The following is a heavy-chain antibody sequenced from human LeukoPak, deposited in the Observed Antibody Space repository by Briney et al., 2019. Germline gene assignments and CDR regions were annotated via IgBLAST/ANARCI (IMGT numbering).Heavy chain of an antibody. CDR1: GFTFSSYE. J-gene: IGHJ4*02. Sequence: GGSLRLSCAASGFTFSSYEMNWVRQAPGKGLEWVSYISSSGSTIYYADSVKGQFTISRDNAKNSLYLQMNSLRAEDTAVYYCARRHDSSGTFDYWGQGTLVTVSS. V-gene: IGHV3-48*03. CDR3: ARRHDSSGTFDY. CDR2: ISSSGSTI. D-gene: IGHD3-22*01.